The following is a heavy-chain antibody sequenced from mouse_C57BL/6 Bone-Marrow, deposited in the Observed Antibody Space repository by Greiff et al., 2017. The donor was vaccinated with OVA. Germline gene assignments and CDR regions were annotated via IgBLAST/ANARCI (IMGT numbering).Heavy chain of an antibody. CDR2: ISSGGDYI. Sequence: EVNVVESGEGLVKPGGSLKLSCAASGFTFSSYAMSWVRQTPEKRLEWVAYISSGGDYIYYADTVKGRFTISRDNARNTLYLQMSSLKSEDTAMYYCTREAYYSNYGAMDYWGQGTSVTVSS. V-gene: IGHV5-9-1*02. CDR1: GFTFSSYA. D-gene: IGHD2-5*01. CDR3: TREAYYSNYGAMDY. J-gene: IGHJ4*01.